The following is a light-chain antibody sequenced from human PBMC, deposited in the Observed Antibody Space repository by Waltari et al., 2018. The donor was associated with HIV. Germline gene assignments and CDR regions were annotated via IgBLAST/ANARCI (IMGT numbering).Light chain of an antibody. Sequence: QSVLTQPPSVSGAPGQRVTISCTGSSSNIGAGYDVHWYQQLPGTAPKLLIYGNTNRPAVVPDRFSGSKSDTSASLAITWLQAEDEADYYCQSYDSSLSAWVFGGGTKLTVL. CDR2: GNT. CDR3: QSYDSSLSAWV. CDR1: SSNIGAGYD. V-gene: IGLV1-40*01. J-gene: IGLJ3*02.